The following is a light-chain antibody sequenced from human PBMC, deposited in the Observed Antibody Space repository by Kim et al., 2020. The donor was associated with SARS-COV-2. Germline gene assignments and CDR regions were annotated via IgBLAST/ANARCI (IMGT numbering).Light chain of an antibody. CDR2: DAS. Sequence: LSPGERATLSCRASQSVSSSYLAWYQQKPGQAPRLLIYDASSRATGIPDRFSGSGSGTDFTLTISRLEPEDFVVYYCQQYGSAPRTFGQGTKLEI. CDR3: QQYGSAPRT. V-gene: IGKV3-20*01. CDR1: QSVSSSY. J-gene: IGKJ2*01.